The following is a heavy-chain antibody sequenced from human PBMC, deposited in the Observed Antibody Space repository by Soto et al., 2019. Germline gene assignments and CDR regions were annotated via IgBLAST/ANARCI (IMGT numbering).Heavy chain of an antibody. CDR2: IYYSGST. J-gene: IGHJ5*02. V-gene: IGHV4-59*12. CDR3: ARSLLGGYGDWLDWFDP. D-gene: IGHD4-17*01. CDR1: GGSISSYY. Sequence: SETLSLTCTVSGGSISSYYWSWIRQPPGKGLEWIGHIYYSGSTYYNPSLKSRVTISVDTSKNQFSLKLSSVTAADTAVYYCARSLLGGYGDWLDWFDPWGQGTLVTVSS.